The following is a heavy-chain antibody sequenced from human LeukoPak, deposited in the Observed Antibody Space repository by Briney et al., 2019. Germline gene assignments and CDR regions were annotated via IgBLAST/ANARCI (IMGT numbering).Heavy chain of an antibody. CDR1: GGSLSSGSYF. V-gene: IGHV4-39*07. D-gene: IGHD6-13*01. CDR3: ARDRSSWYGYFDY. CDR2: IYYRGDT. J-gene: IGHJ4*02. Sequence: SETLSLTCTVSGGSLSSGSYFWGWIRQPPGKGLEWIGSIYYRGDTYYNPSLKSRVTISVDTSKNQFSLKLSSVTAADTAVYYCARDRSSWYGYFDYWGQGTLVTVSS.